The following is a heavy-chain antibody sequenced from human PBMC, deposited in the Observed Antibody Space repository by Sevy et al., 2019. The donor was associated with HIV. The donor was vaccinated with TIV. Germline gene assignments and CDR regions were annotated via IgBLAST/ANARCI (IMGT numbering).Heavy chain of an antibody. J-gene: IGHJ4*02. CDR1: EFMFSTYA. Sequence: GGSLRLSCAASEFMFSTYAMHWVRQAPGKGLEWVAVISYDGSRHYYADSVKGRFTISRDNSNNTLFLQMNSLRLEDTAFYYCARDAGYSTDWYPSDYWGQGTLVTVSS. V-gene: IGHV3-30-3*01. CDR2: ISYDGSRH. D-gene: IGHD6-19*01. CDR3: ARDAGYSTDWYPSDY.